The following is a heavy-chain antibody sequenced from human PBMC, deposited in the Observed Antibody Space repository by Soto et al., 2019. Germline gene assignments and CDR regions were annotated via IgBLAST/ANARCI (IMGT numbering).Heavy chain of an antibody. Sequence: EVRLVETGGGLIQPGGSLRLSCAASGFTVSSNYMSWVRQAPGKGLEWVSVIYSGGSTYYADSVKGRFTISRDNSKNTLYLQMNSLRAEDTAVYYCAREMLAARGAFDIWGQGTMVTVSS. CDR2: IYSGGST. V-gene: IGHV3-53*02. J-gene: IGHJ3*02. D-gene: IGHD6-6*01. CDR3: AREMLAARGAFDI. CDR1: GFTVSSNY.